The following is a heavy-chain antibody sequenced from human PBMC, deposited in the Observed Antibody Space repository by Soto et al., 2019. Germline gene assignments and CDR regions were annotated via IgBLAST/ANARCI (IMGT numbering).Heavy chain of an antibody. Sequence: PADALSLSSNDHGAALSSGGYSYISVRLPPGKGLEWLGCIYYSGGTKYNPSLKSRVTITLDKSKSEFSLRLMFVTAADTAVYVCTREQSDDNYFDPWSQGTLVTVSS. CDR2: IYYSGGT. V-gene: IGHV4-61*08. D-gene: IGHD6-19*01. CDR3: TREQSDDNYFDP. CDR1: GAALSSGGYS. J-gene: IGHJ5*02.